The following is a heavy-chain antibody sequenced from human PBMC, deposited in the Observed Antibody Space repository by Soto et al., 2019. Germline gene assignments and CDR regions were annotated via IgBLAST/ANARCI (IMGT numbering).Heavy chain of an antibody. V-gene: IGHV3-23*01. D-gene: IGHD4-17*01. Sequence: EVQLLESGGGLVQPGGSLRLSCAASGFTFSSYAMSWVRQAPGKGLEWVSAISGSGGSTYYADSVKGRFTISRDNSKNTLYLQMNSLRVEDTAVYYCAKDIDYGDYGGVFDYWGQGTLVTVSS. CDR2: ISGSGGST. CDR1: GFTFSSYA. CDR3: AKDIDYGDYGGVFDY. J-gene: IGHJ4*02.